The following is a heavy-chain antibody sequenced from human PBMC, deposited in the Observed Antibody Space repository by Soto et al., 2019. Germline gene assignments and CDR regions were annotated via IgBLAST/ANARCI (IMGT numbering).Heavy chain of an antibody. D-gene: IGHD3-10*01. V-gene: IGHV3-23*01. CDR3: AKGVLSFHYGMEV. J-gene: IGHJ6*02. CDR1: GFTFNTYP. Sequence: EVQLLQSGGGFRPPGGSVRLSCATSGFTFNTYPMTWVRQAPGKGLEWVASISSTAGRTSSYADSVKGRFAIARDFSDNSVYLKMNNLRVDDTAVYFCAKGVLSFHYGMEVWGQGTTGSVSS. CDR2: ISSTAGRTS.